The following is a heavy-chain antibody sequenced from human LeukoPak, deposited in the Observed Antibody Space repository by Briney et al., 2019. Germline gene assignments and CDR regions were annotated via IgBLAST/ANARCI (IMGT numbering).Heavy chain of an antibody. J-gene: IGHJ4*02. V-gene: IGHV4-59*08. CDR3: ASQRGSSGWYDY. D-gene: IGHD6-19*01. CDR1: GGSISSYY. Sequence: SETLSLTCTVSGGSISSYYWSWIRQPPGKGLEWIAYVYYTGSTNYNPSLKSRVTVSIDTSKNQFSLKLTSVTAADTAVYYRASQRGSSGWYDYWGQGTLVTVSS. CDR2: VYYTGST.